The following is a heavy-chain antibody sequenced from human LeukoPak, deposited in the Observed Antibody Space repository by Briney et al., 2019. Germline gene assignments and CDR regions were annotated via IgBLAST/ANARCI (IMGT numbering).Heavy chain of an antibody. D-gene: IGHD3-10*01. J-gene: IGHJ3*02. V-gene: IGHV3-30*18. CDR2: MSYDGSTK. CDR3: AKDSGELLYGDAFDI. Sequence: SGGSLILSCAASGFIFSTYGMHWVRQAPGKGLEWVAVMSYDGSTKYYADSVKGRFAISRDNSKNILYLQMNSLRAEDTAVYYCAKDSGELLYGDAFDIWGQGTRVAVSS. CDR1: GFIFSTYG.